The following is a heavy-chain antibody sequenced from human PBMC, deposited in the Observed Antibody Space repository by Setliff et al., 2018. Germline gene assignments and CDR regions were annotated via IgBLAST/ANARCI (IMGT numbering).Heavy chain of an antibody. D-gene: IGHD6-13*01. Sequence: SETLSLTCIVSADSMNNNFWTWIRRPPGKGLEWIGYIYPDGTTNYNPSLKSRMTISLDMSKNQFSLTLSSVTAADTAMYYCARGINSVSWTPKYWGRGTLVTVSS. V-gene: IGHV4-4*08. CDR3: ARGINSVSWTPKY. J-gene: IGHJ4*02. CDR1: ADSMNNNF. CDR2: IYPDGTT.